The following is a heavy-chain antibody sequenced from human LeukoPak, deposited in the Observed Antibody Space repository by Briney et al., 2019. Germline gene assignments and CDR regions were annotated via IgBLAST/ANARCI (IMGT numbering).Heavy chain of an antibody. Sequence: GGSLRLSCAASGFTFSSYGMSWVRQAPGEGLEWVSAISYSGGSTYYADSVKGRFTISRDNSKNTLYLQMNRLRAEDTAVYYCAKRISSGWSYYFDYWGQGTLVTVSS. V-gene: IGHV3-23*01. D-gene: IGHD6-19*01. J-gene: IGHJ4*02. CDR1: GFTFSSYG. CDR3: AKRISSGWSYYFDY. CDR2: ISYSGGST.